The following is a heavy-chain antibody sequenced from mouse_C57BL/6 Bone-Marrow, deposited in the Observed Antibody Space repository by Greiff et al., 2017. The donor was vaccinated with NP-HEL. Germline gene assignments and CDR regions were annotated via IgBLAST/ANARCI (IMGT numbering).Heavy chain of an antibody. Sequence: EVKLMESGGDLVKPGGSLKLSCAASGFTFSSYGMSWVRQTPDKRLEWVATISSGGSYTYYPDSVKGRITISRDNAKNTLYLQMSSLKSEDTAMYYCARQPSYWGQGTLVTVSA. CDR2: ISSGGSYT. CDR1: GFTFSSYG. J-gene: IGHJ3*01. CDR3: ARQPSY. V-gene: IGHV5-6*01.